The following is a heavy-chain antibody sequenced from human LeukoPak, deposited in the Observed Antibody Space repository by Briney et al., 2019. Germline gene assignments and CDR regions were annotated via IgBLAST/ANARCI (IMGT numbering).Heavy chain of an antibody. J-gene: IGHJ4*02. CDR1: GYTFTSYD. Sequence: GASVKVSCKASGYTFTSYDINWVRQATGQGLEWMGWVNPNSGHTGYAQKFQGRVTMTRSTSITTAYMELSSLTSEDTAVYYCARGAPGSYCSGGSCPYFDYWGQGTLVSVSS. CDR3: ARGAPGSYCSGGSCPYFDY. CDR2: VNPNSGHT. D-gene: IGHD2-15*01. V-gene: IGHV1-8*01.